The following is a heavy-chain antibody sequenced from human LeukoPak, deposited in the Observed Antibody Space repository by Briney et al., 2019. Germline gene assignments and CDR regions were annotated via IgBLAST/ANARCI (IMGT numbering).Heavy chain of an antibody. Sequence: PGRSLRLSCAASGFTFCDSAMHWVRQGPGKGLEWVSGISWNSGNIDYTDSVKGRFTISRDNAKNSLYLQMNSLRAEDTALYYCAKNREAVAGPFDYWGQGTLVTVSS. CDR1: GFTFCDSA. CDR3: AKNREAVAGPFDY. D-gene: IGHD6-19*01. J-gene: IGHJ4*02. CDR2: ISWNSGNI. V-gene: IGHV3-9*01.